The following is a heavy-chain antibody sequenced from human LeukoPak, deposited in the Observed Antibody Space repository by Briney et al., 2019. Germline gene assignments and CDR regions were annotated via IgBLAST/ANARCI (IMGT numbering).Heavy chain of an antibody. CDR3: ARDARQQLVERFDY. CDR1: GFTFSSYS. D-gene: IGHD6-13*01. J-gene: IGHJ4*02. CDR2: ISSSSSYI. V-gene: IGHV3-21*04. Sequence: GGSLRLSCAASGFTFSSYSMNWVRQAPWKGLEWVSSISSSSSYIYYADSVKGRFTISRDNAKNSLYLQMNSLRAEDTAVYYCARDARQQLVERFDYWGQGTLVTVSS.